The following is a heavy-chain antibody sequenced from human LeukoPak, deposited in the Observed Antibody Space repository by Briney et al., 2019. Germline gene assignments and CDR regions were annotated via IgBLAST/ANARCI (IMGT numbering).Heavy chain of an antibody. CDR3: ARGGTVAARIGGIGY. CDR2: IIPILGTA. Sequence: ASVKVSCKASGGTFSSYAISWVRQAPGQGLEWMGGIIPILGTANYAQKFQGRVTITADESTSTAYMELRSLRSEDTAVYYCARGGTVAARIGGIGYWGQGTLVTVSS. J-gene: IGHJ4*02. V-gene: IGHV1-69*01. D-gene: IGHD6-6*01. CDR1: GGTFSSYA.